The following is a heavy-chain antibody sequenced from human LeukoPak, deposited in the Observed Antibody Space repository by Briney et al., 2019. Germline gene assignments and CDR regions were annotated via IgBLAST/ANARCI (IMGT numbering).Heavy chain of an antibody. D-gene: IGHD1-1*01. Sequence: SETLSLTCAVSGGSIGSRNWWSWVRQPPGKGLEWIGEIYHSGSTKYNPSLKSRVTISVDKSKNQFSLKLSSVTAVDTAVYYCARDGQPHFDYWGQGTLVTVSS. CDR2: IYHSGST. CDR1: GGSIGSRNW. J-gene: IGHJ4*02. V-gene: IGHV4-4*02. CDR3: ARDGQPHFDY.